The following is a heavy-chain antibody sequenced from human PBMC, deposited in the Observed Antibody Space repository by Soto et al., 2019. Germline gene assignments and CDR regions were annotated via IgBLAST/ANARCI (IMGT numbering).Heavy chain of an antibody. Sequence: QITLKESGPTLVKPTQTLTLTCTFSGFSLSTSGVGVGWIRQPPGKALEWLALIYWDDDKRYSPSRKSRLTITKDTSKNQVVLTMTNMDPVDTATYYCARRYYYDSSGYHGTPYFDYWGQGTLVTVSS. J-gene: IGHJ4*02. V-gene: IGHV2-5*02. CDR2: IYWDDDK. CDR1: GFSLSTSGVG. CDR3: ARRYYYDSSGYHGTPYFDY. D-gene: IGHD3-22*01.